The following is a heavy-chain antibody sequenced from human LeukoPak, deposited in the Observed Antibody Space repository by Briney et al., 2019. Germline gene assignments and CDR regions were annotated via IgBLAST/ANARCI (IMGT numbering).Heavy chain of an antibody. CDR1: GGSISSSSYY. Sequence: SSETLSLTCTVSGGSISSSSYYWGWIRQPPGKGLEWIGSIYYSGSTYHNPSLKSRVTISVDTSKNQFSLKLSSVTAADTAVYYCARHLVVLDSSSWFDYWGQGTLVTVSS. V-gene: IGHV4-39*01. J-gene: IGHJ4*02. D-gene: IGHD6-13*01. CDR2: IYYSGST. CDR3: ARHLVVLDSSSWFDY.